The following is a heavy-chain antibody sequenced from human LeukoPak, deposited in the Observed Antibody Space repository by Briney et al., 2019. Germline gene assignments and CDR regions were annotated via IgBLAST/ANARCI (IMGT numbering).Heavy chain of an antibody. CDR3: STVGSSASDPYDY. V-gene: IGHV1-69*01. D-gene: IGHD2-2*01. CDR1: GGTFTSYG. CDR2: IIPMFGTT. J-gene: IGHJ4*02. Sequence: SSVKVSCKASGGTFTSYGISWVRQAPGQGLEWMGGIIPMFGTTKYAQKFQGRVTITADQSTRTAYMEISSLRSEDTALYYCSTVGSSASDPYDYWGQGTLVTVSS.